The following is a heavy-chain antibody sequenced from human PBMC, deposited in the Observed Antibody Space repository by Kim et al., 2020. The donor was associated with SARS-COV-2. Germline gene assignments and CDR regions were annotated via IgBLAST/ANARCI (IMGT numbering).Heavy chain of an antibody. Sequence: GGSLRLSCAASGFTFSSYAMGWVRQAPGRGLEWVSAINSRGDSTYYADSVKGRFAISRDNSKNTLYLQMNSVRVEDTAIYYCAKGETVGTRQVDYWGQGTLVTVSS. J-gene: IGHJ4*02. CDR2: INSRGDST. CDR1: GFTFSSYA. CDR3: AKGETVGTRQVDY. V-gene: IGHV3-23*01. D-gene: IGHD1-26*01.